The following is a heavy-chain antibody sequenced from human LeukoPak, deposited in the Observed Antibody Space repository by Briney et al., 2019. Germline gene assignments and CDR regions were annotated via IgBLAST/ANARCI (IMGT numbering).Heavy chain of an antibody. V-gene: IGHV1-8*01. D-gene: IGHD4-17*01. J-gene: IGHJ4*02. CDR3: ARQPIDYGGNSERREFDY. CDR2: MNPNSGNT. CDR1: GYTFTSYD. Sequence: GSVKVSCKASGYTFTSYDINWVRQATGQGLEWMGWMNPNSGNTGYAQKFQGRVTMTRNTSISTAYMELSSLRSEDTAVYYCARQPIDYGGNSERREFDYWGQGTLSPSPQ.